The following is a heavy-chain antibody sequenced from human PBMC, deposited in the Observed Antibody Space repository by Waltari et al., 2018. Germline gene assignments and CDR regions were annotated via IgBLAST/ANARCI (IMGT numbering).Heavy chain of an antibody. Sequence: QVQLQESGPGLVKPSETLSLTCTVSGGSISSYYWSWIRQPPGKGLEWIGYIYYSGSTNYNPSLESRVTISVDTSKNQFSLKLSSVTAADTAVYYCAREHGRGSGWYLSWGQGTLVTVSS. V-gene: IGHV4-59*01. CDR2: IYYSGST. CDR3: AREHGRGSGWYLS. CDR1: GGSISSYY. J-gene: IGHJ4*02. D-gene: IGHD6-19*01.